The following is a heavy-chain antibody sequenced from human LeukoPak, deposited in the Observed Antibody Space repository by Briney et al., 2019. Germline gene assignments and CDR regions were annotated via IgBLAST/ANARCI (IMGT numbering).Heavy chain of an antibody. V-gene: IGHV3-48*01. CDR3: ARHLLLGYCSSTSCHATGY. CDR2: ISSSSSTI. CDR1: AFTFSTYS. D-gene: IGHD2-2*01. J-gene: IGHJ4*02. Sequence: PGGSLRLSCAASAFTFSTYSMNWVRQAPGKGLEWVSYISSSSSTIYYADSVKGRFTISRDNAKNSLYLQMNSLRAEDTAVYYCARHLLLGYCSSTSCHATGYWGQGTLVTVS.